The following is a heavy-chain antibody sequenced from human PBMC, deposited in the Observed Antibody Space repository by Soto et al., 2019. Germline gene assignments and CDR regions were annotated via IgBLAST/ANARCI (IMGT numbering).Heavy chain of an antibody. J-gene: IGHJ3*02. CDR3: AKGCDSSGYSAHDAFDM. D-gene: IGHD3-22*01. CDR2: ISGSGVST. V-gene: IGHV3-23*01. CDR1: GFTFSIYA. Sequence: GGSLRLSCAASGFTFSIYAMSWVRQAPGKGLEWVSGISGSGVSTYYADSVKGRFTISRDNSKNTLYVQMNSLRVEDTAVYYCAKGCDSSGYSAHDAFDMWGPGTMVTVSS.